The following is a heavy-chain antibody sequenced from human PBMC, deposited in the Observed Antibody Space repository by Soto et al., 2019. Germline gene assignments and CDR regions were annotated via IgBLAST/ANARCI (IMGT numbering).Heavy chain of an antibody. CDR3: ARGPAYINGWRTFDL. J-gene: IGHJ4*02. V-gene: IGHV4-61*08. CDR2: TYYNGDT. D-gene: IGHD6-19*01. Sequence: VLLQESGPRRLRPSETLSLTCTVSDDSFRGAEYYWSWIRQPLGKGPEWIGYTYYNGDTKYNPALRSRVTMSEDTSKNQFSLRLSSVTAADTAVYFCARGPAYINGWRTFDLWGRGILVTVSS. CDR1: DDSFRGAEYY.